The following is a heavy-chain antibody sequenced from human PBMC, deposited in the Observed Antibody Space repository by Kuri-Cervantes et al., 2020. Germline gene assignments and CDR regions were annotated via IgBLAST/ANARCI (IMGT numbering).Heavy chain of an antibody. V-gene: IGHV3-9*01. CDR2: ISWNSGSI. J-gene: IGHJ2*01. D-gene: IGHD5/OR15-5a*01. CDR3: ARGPIYLDWYFDL. Sequence: GGSLSLSCAASGFTFAASAMHWVRHAPGKGLEWVSVISWNSGSIGYADSVKGRFTISRDNSKKKVYLQMNSLRAEDTAVYYCARGPIYLDWYFDLWGRGTLVTVSS. CDR1: GFTFAASA.